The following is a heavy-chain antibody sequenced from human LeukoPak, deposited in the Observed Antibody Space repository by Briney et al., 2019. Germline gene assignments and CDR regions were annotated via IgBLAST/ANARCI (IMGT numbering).Heavy chain of an antibody. CDR3: VRDAWAYSSSSRHFDY. V-gene: IGHV1-2*02. CDR2: INPNSGGT. J-gene: IGHJ4*02. CDR1: GYTFTCYY. D-gene: IGHD6-6*01. Sequence: ASVKVSCKASGYTFTCYYMHWVRQAPGQGLEWMGWINPNSGGTNYAQKFQGRVTMTRDTSISTAYMELSRLRSDDTAVYYCVRDAWAYSSSSRHFDYWGQGTLVTVSS.